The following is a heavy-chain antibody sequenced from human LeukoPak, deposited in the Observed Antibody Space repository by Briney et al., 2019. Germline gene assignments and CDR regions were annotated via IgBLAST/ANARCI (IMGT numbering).Heavy chain of an antibody. Sequence: GGSLRLSCAASGFTFSSYGMHWVRQAPGKGLEWVAFIRYDGSNKYYADSVKGRFTISRDNSKNTLYLQMNSLRAEDTAVYNCVVNPPYYFDYWGQGTLVTVSS. CDR3: VVNPPYYFDY. CDR2: IRYDGSNK. D-gene: IGHD2-21*01. J-gene: IGHJ4*02. V-gene: IGHV3-30*02. CDR1: GFTFSSYG.